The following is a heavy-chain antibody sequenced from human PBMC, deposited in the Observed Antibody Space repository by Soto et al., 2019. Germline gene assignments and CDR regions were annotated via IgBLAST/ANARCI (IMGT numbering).Heavy chain of an antibody. CDR3: AKDQRGYSSTARLDY. Sequence: EVQLLESGGGLVQPGGSLRLSCAASGFTFSSYAMSWVRQAPGKGLDWVSSINGNGGSTYYADSVKGRFTISRDNSKNTLYLQMNSLRAEDTAVYYCAKDQRGYSSTARLDYWGQGTLVTVSS. V-gene: IGHV3-23*01. D-gene: IGHD6-13*01. CDR1: GFTFSSYA. J-gene: IGHJ4*02. CDR2: INGNGGST.